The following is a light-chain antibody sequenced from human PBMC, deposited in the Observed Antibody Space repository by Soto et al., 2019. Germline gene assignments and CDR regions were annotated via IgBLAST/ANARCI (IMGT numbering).Light chain of an antibody. V-gene: IGLV2-14*01. CDR1: RSDVGANHY. CDR3: GSYRISTAV. Sequence: QSVLTQPASVSGSPGQSITISCPGTRSDVGANHYVSWYQQYPGEAPKVIIYEVTNRPSGVSNRFSGSKSDHTASLTISGLQVEDEADYFCGSYRISTAVFGTGTKVTVL. J-gene: IGLJ1*01. CDR2: EVT.